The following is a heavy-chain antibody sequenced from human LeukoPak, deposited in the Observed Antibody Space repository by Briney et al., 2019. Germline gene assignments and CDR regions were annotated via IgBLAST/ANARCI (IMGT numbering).Heavy chain of an antibody. D-gene: IGHD6-13*01. CDR1: GYPFTSYD. CDR2: ISAYNGNT. CDR3: ARDRGSYSSSWYTGYYYYYGMDV. J-gene: IGHJ6*02. Sequence: GASVKVSCKASGYPFTSYDINWVRQAPGQGLEWMGWISAYNGNTNYAQKLQGRVTMTTDTSTSTAYMELRSLRSDDTAVYYCARDRGSYSSSWYTGYYYYYGMDVWGQGTTVTVSS. V-gene: IGHV1-18*01.